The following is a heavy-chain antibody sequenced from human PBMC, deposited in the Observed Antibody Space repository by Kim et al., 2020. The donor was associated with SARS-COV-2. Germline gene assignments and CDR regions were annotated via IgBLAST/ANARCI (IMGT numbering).Heavy chain of an antibody. D-gene: IGHD2-2*01. CDR3: ARDPFGIPAAMGHWFDP. V-gene: IGHV4-31*03. Sequence: SETLSLTCTVSGGSISSGGYYWSWIRQHPGKGLEWIGYIYYSGNTYYNPSLKSRVTISVDTSKNQFSLKLSSVTAADTAVYYCARDPFGIPAAMGHWFDPWGQGTLVTVSS. J-gene: IGHJ5*02. CDR1: GGSISSGGYY. CDR2: IYYSGNT.